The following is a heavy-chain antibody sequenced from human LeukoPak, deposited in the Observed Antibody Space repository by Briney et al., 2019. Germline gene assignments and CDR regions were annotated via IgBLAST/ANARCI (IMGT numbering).Heavy chain of an antibody. CDR2: FDPEDGDT. V-gene: IGHV1-24*01. CDR1: GYTLTELS. CDR3: ATDYYCDSSGSYYTVDY. J-gene: IGHJ4*02. D-gene: IGHD3-22*01. Sequence: ASVKVFCKVSGYTLTELSMHWVRQAPGKGLEWMGGFDPEDGDTFYAQKFQGRVTMTEDTSTDTAYMELSSLRSEDTAVYYCATDYYCDSSGSYYTVDYWGQGTLVTVSS.